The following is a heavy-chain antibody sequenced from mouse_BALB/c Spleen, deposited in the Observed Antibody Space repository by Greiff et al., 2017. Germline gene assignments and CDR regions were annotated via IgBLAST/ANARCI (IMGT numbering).Heavy chain of an antibody. CDR2: ISDGGSYT. V-gene: IGHV5-4*02. CDR3: ARGDGNDWYFDV. CDR1: GFTFSDYY. Sequence: EVMLVESGGGLVKPGGSLKLSCAASGFTFSDYYMYWVRQTPEKRLAWVATISDGGSYTYYPDSVKGRFTISRDNAKNNLYLHMSSLKSEDTAMYYCARGDGNDWYFDVWGAGTTVTVSS. J-gene: IGHJ1*01. D-gene: IGHD2-1*01.